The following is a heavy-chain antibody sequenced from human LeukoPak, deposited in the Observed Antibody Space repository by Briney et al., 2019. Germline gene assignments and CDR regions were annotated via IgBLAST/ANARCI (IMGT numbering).Heavy chain of an antibody. J-gene: IGHJ6*03. CDR1: GGTFSSYA. CDR2: IIPIFGTA. CDR3: AKELRYFGHYYMDV. D-gene: IGHD3-9*01. V-gene: IGHV1-69*05. Sequence: SVKVSCKASGGTFSSYAISWVRQAPGQGLEWMGGIIPIFGTANYAQKFQGRVTITTDESTSTAYMELSSLRSEDTAVYYCAKELRYFGHYYMDVWGKGTTVTVSS.